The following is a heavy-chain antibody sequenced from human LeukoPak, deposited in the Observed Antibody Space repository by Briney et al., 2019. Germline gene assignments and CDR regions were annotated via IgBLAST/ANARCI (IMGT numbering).Heavy chain of an antibody. CDR1: GFTFSSYS. D-gene: IGHD3-10*01. CDR3: ARDGWFGDYNWFDP. Sequence: PGGSLRLSRAASGFTFSSYSMNWVRQAPGKGLEWVSYISSASNTIYYADSVKGRFTISRDNAKNSLYLQMNRLRAEDTAMYYCARDGWFGDYNWFDPWGQGTLVTVSS. V-gene: IGHV3-48*01. J-gene: IGHJ5*02. CDR2: ISSASNTI.